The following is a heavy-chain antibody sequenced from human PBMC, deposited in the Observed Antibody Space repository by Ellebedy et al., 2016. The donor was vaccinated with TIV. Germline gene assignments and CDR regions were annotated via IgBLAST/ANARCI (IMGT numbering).Heavy chain of an antibody. V-gene: IGHV3-74*01. Sequence: GGSLRLSCAASGFTFSSYWMHWVRQAPGKGLVWVSRINSDGSSTSYADSVKGRFTISRDNAKNTLYLQMNSLRAEDTALYYCARGDRAGTTRLVDYWGQGTLVTVSS. D-gene: IGHD1-7*01. CDR1: GFTFSSYW. J-gene: IGHJ4*02. CDR2: INSDGSST. CDR3: ARGDRAGTTRLVDY.